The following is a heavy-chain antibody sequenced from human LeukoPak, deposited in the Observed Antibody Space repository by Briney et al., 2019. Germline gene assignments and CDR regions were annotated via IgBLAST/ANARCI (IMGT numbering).Heavy chain of an antibody. Sequence: GGSLRLSCAASGFSFSNSGMHWVRQAPGKGLEWVAVMWFDGSNKYYVDSVKGRFTTSRDNSKNTLYLQMNSLRAEDTALYYCARDRGDGLNVIHPILDSWGQGTLVTVSS. CDR2: MWFDGSNK. D-gene: IGHD5-24*01. CDR1: GFSFSNSG. V-gene: IGHV3-33*01. CDR3: ARDRGDGLNVIHPILDS. J-gene: IGHJ4*02.